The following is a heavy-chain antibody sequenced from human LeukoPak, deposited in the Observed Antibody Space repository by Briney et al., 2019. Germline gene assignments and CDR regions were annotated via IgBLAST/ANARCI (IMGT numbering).Heavy chain of an antibody. CDR1: GGSISGSY. D-gene: IGHD4-17*01. J-gene: IGHJ4*02. Sequence: KPSETLSLTCTVSGGSISGSYWSRIRQPPGKGLEWIAYMYNSGSTNYNPSLKSRVTISIDTSKNQFSLKLSSLTAADTAIYYCARGIESYGDYGYWGQGILVTVSS. CDR3: ARGIESYGDYGY. V-gene: IGHV4-59*01. CDR2: MYNSGST.